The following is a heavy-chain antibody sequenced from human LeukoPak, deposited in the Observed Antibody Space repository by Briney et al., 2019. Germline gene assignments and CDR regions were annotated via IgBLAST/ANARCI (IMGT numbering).Heavy chain of an antibody. J-gene: IGHJ5*02. CDR1: GFTFTNYA. CDR3: ARDLTRDHWFDP. D-gene: IGHD7-27*01. V-gene: IGHV3-23*01. CDR2: ISGSDDST. Sequence: GGSLRLSCAASGFTFTNYAMTWVRQAPGKGLEWISTISGSDDSTYYADSVKGRFTISRDNSKNTLYLQMNSLRAEDTAVYYCARDLTRDHWFDPWGQGTLVTVSS.